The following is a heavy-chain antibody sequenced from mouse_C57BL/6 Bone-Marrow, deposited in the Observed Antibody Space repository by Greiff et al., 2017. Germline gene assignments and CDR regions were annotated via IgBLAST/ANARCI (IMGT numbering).Heavy chain of an antibody. V-gene: IGHV5-2*01. Sequence: EVQLVESGGGLAQPGESLKLSCESNEYAFPSHDMSWVRQTPEKRLELVAAINRDGGSTYYPDTMERRFIISRDNTKKTLYLQLSSLRSEDTALYYCARLSDGSSSYYAMDYWGQGTSVTVSS. D-gene: IGHD1-1*01. CDR1: EYAFPSHD. CDR2: INRDGGST. CDR3: ARLSDGSSSYYAMDY. J-gene: IGHJ4*01.